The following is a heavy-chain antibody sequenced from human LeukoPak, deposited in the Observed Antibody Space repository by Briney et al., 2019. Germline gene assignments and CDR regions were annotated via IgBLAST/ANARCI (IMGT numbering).Heavy chain of an antibody. J-gene: IGHJ4*02. V-gene: IGHV4-38-2*02. CDR3: GSEWFGIDY. CDR1: GYPNSIVYD. D-gene: IGHD3-10*01. CDR2: IYHSGST. Sequence: PWEPVSLPCTLSGYPNSIVYDWGSIRPPPGTGLEWIGSIYHSGSTYYTPSIKSGVTISVDTTKNQFSLKLSSVAAADTAVYYCGSEWFGIDYWGQGTLVTVSS.